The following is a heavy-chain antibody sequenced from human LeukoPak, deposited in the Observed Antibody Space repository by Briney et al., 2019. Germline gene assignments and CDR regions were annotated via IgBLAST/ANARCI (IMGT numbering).Heavy chain of an antibody. CDR1: GDSISSGGFY. Sequence: SETLSLTCTVSGDSISSGGFYWSWIRQRSGKGLEWVAYIKYNGDTFYNPSLMSRLTISRDTSKNLFSLILTSVTAVDSALYFCARGTLLNYFDYWGQGALVTVSS. CDR3: ARGTLLNYFDY. V-gene: IGHV4-31*03. J-gene: IGHJ4*02. D-gene: IGHD3/OR15-3a*01. CDR2: IKYNGDT.